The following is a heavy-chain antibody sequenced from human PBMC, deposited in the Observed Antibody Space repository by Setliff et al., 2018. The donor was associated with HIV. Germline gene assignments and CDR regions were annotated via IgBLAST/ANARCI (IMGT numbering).Heavy chain of an antibody. CDR3: CRSMTTVLEDAFDI. CDR2: INHSGDN. J-gene: IGHJ3*02. CDR1: GGSFSDHY. D-gene: IGHD4-17*01. Sequence: SETLSLTCAVYGGSFSDHYWSWMRQPPGKGLEWIGEINHSGDNNYNPSLKSRVTMSVDTSKNQFSLKLSSVTAADTAVYYCCRSMTTVLEDAFDIWGQGAMVTVSS. V-gene: IGHV4-34*03.